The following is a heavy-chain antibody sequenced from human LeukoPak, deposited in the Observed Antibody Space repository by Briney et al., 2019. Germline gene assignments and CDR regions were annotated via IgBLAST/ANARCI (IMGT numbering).Heavy chain of an antibody. CDR1: GFTFSSYA. Sequence: GGSLRLSCAASGFTFSSYAMSWVRQAPGKGLEWVSAISGSGGSTYYADSVKGRFTISRDNSKNTLSLQMNSLRAEDTAVYYCAKDPPYSSSWYYFDYWGQGTLVTVSS. J-gene: IGHJ4*02. CDR3: AKDPPYSSSWYYFDY. CDR2: ISGSGGST. D-gene: IGHD6-13*01. V-gene: IGHV3-23*01.